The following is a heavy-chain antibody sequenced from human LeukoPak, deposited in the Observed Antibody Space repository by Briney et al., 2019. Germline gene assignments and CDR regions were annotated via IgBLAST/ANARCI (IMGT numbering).Heavy chain of an antibody. CDR2: IRYDGSNK. CDR3: AKGGDCINGICYGYFDY. V-gene: IGHV3-30*02. Sequence: PGGSLRLSCAASGFTFSSYGTHWVRQAPGKGLEWVAFIRYDGSNKYYADSVKGRFTISRDNSKNTLYLQMNSLRAEDTAVYYCAKGGDCINGICYGYFDYWGQGTLVTVSS. J-gene: IGHJ4*02. D-gene: IGHD2-8*01. CDR1: GFTFSSYG.